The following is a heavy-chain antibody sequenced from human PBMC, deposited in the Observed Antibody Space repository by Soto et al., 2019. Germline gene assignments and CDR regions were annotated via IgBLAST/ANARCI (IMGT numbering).Heavy chain of an antibody. D-gene: IGHD5-18*01. CDR2: IHSGGST. J-gene: IGHJ5*02. V-gene: IGHV4-39*02. Sequence: DKGLEWIGSIHSGGSTYYNPSLRSRVTISVDSSKTHYSLKLAAVTAADTAVYYCAVQDRDYRYGLTWFAPWGQGTLVTVS. CDR3: AVQDRDYRYGLTWFAP.